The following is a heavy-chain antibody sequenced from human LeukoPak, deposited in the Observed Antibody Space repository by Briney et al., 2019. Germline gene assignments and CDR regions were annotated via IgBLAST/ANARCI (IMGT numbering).Heavy chain of an antibody. V-gene: IGHV3-9*01. CDR1: GFTFDDYA. CDR2: ISWNSGSI. Sequence: PGGSLRLSCAASGFTFDDYAMHWVRQAPGKGLEWVSGISWNSGSIGYADSVKGRFTISRDNAKNSLYLQMNSLRAEDTALYYCAKDARWGSYSSGVFDYWGQGTLVTVSS. J-gene: IGHJ4*02. CDR3: AKDARWGSYSSGVFDY. D-gene: IGHD3-16*01.